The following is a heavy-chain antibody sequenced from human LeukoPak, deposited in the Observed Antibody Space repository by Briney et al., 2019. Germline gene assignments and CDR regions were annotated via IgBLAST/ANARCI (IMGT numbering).Heavy chain of an antibody. V-gene: IGHV1-2*02. Sequence: ASVKVSRKASGYTLTGYYMHWVRQAPGQGLEWMGWINPNSGGTNYAQKFQGRVTMTRDTSISTAYMELSRLRSDDTAVYYCARPFAAAGGNWFDPWGQGTLVTVSS. J-gene: IGHJ5*02. D-gene: IGHD6-13*01. CDR2: INPNSGGT. CDR1: GYTLTGYY. CDR3: ARPFAAAGGNWFDP.